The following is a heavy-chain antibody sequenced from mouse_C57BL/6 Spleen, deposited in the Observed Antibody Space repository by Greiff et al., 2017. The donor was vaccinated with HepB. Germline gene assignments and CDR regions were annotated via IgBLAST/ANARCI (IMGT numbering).Heavy chain of an antibody. J-gene: IGHJ2*01. CDR3: ARSSPIYYGSSYDVCPFDY. CDR1: GFTFSSYG. Sequence: DVKLVESGGDLVKPGGSLKLSCAASGFTFSSYGMSWVRQTPDKRLEWVATISSGGSYTYYPDSVKGRFTISRDNAKNTLYLQMSSLKSEDTAMYYCARSSPIYYGSSYDVCPFDYWGQVTTLTVSS. CDR2: ISSGGSYT. D-gene: IGHD1-1*01. V-gene: IGHV5-6*02.